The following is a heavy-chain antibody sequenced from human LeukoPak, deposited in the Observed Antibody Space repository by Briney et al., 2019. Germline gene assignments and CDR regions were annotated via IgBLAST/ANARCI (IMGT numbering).Heavy chain of an antibody. D-gene: IGHD6-6*01. J-gene: IGHJ4*02. CDR2: IYTSGST. CDR1: GGSISSGSYY. Sequence: KPSETLSLTCTVSGGSISSGSYYWSWIRQPAGKGLEWIGRIYTSGSTNYNPSLKSRVTISVDTSKNQFSLKLSSVTAADTAVYYCARESIAAHPNFDYWGQGTLVTVSS. V-gene: IGHV4-61*02. CDR3: ARESIAAHPNFDY.